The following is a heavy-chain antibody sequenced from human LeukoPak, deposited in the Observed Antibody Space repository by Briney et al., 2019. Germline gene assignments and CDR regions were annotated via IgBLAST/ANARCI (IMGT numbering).Heavy chain of an antibody. CDR3: AKDRYGSSWYWDY. D-gene: IGHD6-13*01. Sequence: GGSLRLSCAASGFTFSSYAMSWVRQAPGKGLEWVSGISGSGGGTYYADSVKGRFTISRDNSKNTLYLQMNSLRVEDTAVYYCAKDRYGSSWYWDYWGQGTLVTLSS. V-gene: IGHV3-23*01. CDR1: GFTFSSYA. CDR2: ISGSGGGT. J-gene: IGHJ4*02.